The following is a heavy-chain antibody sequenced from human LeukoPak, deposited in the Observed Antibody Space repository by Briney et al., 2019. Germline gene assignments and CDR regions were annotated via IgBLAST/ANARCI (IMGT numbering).Heavy chain of an antibody. CDR3: ARVDTAMGSFYYYYYYMDV. CDR2: INPNSGGT. D-gene: IGHD5-18*01. Sequence: ASAKVSCKASGYTFTGYYMHWVRQAPGQGLEWMGRINPNSGGTNYAQKFQGRVTMTRDTSISTAYMELSRLRSDDTAVYYCARVDTAMGSFYYYYYYMDVWGKGTTVTVSS. J-gene: IGHJ6*03. CDR1: GYTFTGYY. V-gene: IGHV1-2*06.